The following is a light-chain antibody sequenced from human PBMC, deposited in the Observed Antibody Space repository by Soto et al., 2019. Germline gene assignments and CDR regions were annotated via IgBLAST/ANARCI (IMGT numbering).Light chain of an antibody. Sequence: EIVMTQSPATLSVSPGERATLSCRASQSVNYNLAWYQQKPGQAPRLLIYSASTRATGTPARFSGSGSGTEFTLTINSLQSEDSAVYYCQQHNQWPITFGQGTRLEI. CDR1: QSVNYN. CDR2: SAS. J-gene: IGKJ5*01. V-gene: IGKV3D-15*01. CDR3: QQHNQWPIT.